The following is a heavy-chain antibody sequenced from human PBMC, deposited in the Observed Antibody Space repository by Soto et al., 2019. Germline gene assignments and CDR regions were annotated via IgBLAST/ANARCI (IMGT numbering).Heavy chain of an antibody. Sequence: EVQLLESGGGLVQPGGSLRLSCAASGFTFDNYAMTWVRQAPGKGLDWVSAISGSGASTYYADSVKGRFTISRDNSKNTLYLQMNSLRAEDTALYYCAKDRVGPTLKWFDSWGQGTLVTVSS. CDR3: AKDRVGPTLKWFDS. D-gene: IGHD1-26*01. J-gene: IGHJ5*01. CDR1: GFTFDNYA. CDR2: ISGSGAST. V-gene: IGHV3-23*01.